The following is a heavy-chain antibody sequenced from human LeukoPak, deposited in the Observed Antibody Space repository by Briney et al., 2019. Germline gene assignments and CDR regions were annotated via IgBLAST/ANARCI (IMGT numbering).Heavy chain of an antibody. CDR1: GFTFSSYA. Sequence: GGSLRLSCAASGFTFSSYAMSWVRQAPGKGLEWVAVISYDGSNKYYAGSVKGRFTISRDNAKNSLYLQMNSLRAEDTAVYYCARDVYCSSTSYCYWFFDLWGRGTLVTVSS. J-gene: IGHJ2*01. CDR3: ARDVYCSSTSYCYWFFDL. D-gene: IGHD2-2*01. CDR2: ISYDGSNK. V-gene: IGHV3-30-3*01.